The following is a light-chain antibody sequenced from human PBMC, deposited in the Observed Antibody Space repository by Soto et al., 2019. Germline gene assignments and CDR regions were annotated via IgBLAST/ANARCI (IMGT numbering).Light chain of an antibody. J-gene: IGLJ3*02. Sequence: QSVLTQPPSVSGAPGQRVTISCTGNSSNIGEGYDVHWYQQLPGTAPRLLVYGNIFRPSGVPDRFSGSKSGTSASLAITGLQAEDEADYYCQSYDTTLRTWKVFGGGTKVTVL. CDR1: SSNIGEGYD. CDR3: QSYDTTLRTWKV. CDR2: GNI. V-gene: IGLV1-40*01.